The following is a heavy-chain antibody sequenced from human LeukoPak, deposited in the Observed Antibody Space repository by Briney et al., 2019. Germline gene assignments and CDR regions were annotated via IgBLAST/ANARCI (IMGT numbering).Heavy chain of an antibody. D-gene: IGHD3-9*01. V-gene: IGHV1-69*13. CDR1: GGTFSSYA. CDR2: IIPIFGTA. CDR3: ARGFPNYDILTGYNFDY. J-gene: IGHJ4*02. Sequence: ASVKVSCKASGGTFSSYAISWVRQAPGQGLEWMGGIIPIFGTANYAQKFQGRVTTTADESTSTAYMELSSLRSEDTAVYYCARGFPNYDILTGYNFDYWGQGTLVTVSS.